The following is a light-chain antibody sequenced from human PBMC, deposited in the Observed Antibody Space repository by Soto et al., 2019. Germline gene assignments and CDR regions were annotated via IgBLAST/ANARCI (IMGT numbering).Light chain of an antibody. Sequence: DIQMTQSPSSLSVSVGDRVTITCRASQSITNYLNWYQQKPGKAPKLLVYAASSLQSGVQSRFSGNGSGTDFTLTISSLQPEDFATYYCQQSDSYSYTFGQGTKLEI. V-gene: IGKV1-39*01. CDR1: QSITNY. CDR2: AAS. CDR3: QQSDSYSYT. J-gene: IGKJ2*01.